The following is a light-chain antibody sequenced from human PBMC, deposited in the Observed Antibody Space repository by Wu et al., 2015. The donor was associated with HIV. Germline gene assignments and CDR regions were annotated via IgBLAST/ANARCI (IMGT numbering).Light chain of an antibody. V-gene: IGKV3-15*01. CDR3: QQTDSWPLT. Sequence: ATLSCRASQAIDNRLAWYHQKPGQAPRLLIYDASSRASGIPDNFSGSGSGTEFTLSISGLRSEDFGIYYCQQTDSWPLTFGQGHDLKL. CDR1: QAIDNR. J-gene: IGKJ5*01. CDR2: DAS.